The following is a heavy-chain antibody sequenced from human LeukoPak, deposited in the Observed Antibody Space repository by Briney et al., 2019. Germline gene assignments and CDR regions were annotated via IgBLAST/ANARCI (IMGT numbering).Heavy chain of an antibody. D-gene: IGHD3-22*01. CDR3: ARDMVHYYDSSGYYSDY. Sequence: PGGSLRLSCAASGFTFSSYAMSWVRQAPGKGLERVSAISGSGGSTYYADSVKGRFTISRDNAKNSLYLQMNSLRAEDTAVYYCARDMVHYYDSSGYYSDYWGQGTLVTVSS. CDR2: ISGSGGST. J-gene: IGHJ4*02. V-gene: IGHV3-23*01. CDR1: GFTFSSYA.